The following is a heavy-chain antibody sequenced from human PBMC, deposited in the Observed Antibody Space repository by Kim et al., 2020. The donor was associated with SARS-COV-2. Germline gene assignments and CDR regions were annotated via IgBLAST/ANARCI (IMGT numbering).Heavy chain of an antibody. CDR3: ASIAAAGTWGMDV. J-gene: IGHJ6*02. Sequence: YADSVKGRFTISRDNSKNTLYLQMNSLRAEDTAVYYCASIAAAGTWGMDVWGQGTTVTVSS. D-gene: IGHD6-13*01. V-gene: IGHV3-33*01.